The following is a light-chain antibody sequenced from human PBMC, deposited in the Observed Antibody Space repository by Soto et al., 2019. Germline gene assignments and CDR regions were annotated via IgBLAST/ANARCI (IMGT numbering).Light chain of an antibody. Sequence: EIGLTQSPGTLSLSTGERPTLSCRASQSLSSNYLAWFQQKPGRAPRLLVYGASRRATGVPDRFSGSGSGTHFTLSIRRLESEDFAVYYCQQYETSPFTFGGGTKVDI. CDR1: QSLSSNY. CDR2: GAS. CDR3: QQYETSPFT. J-gene: IGKJ4*01. V-gene: IGKV3-20*01.